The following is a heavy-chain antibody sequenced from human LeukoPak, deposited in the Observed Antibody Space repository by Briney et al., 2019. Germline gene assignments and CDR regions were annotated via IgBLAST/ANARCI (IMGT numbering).Heavy chain of an antibody. V-gene: IGHV4-59*08. CDR1: GGSISSYY. CDR2: IYYSGST. CDR3: ARHYGGTHFDY. J-gene: IGHJ4*02. D-gene: IGHD4-23*01. Sequence: SVTLSLTCTVSGGSISSYYWSWIRQPPGKGLEWIGYIYYSGSTNYNPSLKSRVTISVDTSKNQFSLKLSSVTAADTAVYYCARHYGGTHFDYWGQGTLVTVSS.